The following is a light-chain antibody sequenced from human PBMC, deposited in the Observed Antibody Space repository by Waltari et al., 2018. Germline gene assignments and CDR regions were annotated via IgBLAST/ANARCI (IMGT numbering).Light chain of an antibody. V-gene: IGKV3-20*01. Sequence: EIVLTQSPGTLCLSPGERATLSCRASQSVSRSLAWYQQKHGQAPRLLIYDASTRATGIPDRFSGSGSGTDFSLTISRLEPEDFAVYYCQKYVSLPATFGQGTKVEIK. CDR1: QSVSRS. CDR3: QKYVSLPAT. J-gene: IGKJ1*01. CDR2: DAS.